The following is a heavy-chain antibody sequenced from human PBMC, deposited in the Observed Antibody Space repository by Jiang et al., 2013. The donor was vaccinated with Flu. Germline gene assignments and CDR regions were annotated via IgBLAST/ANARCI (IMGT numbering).Heavy chain of an antibody. Sequence: LLKPSETLSLTCTVSGGSISSSSYFWGWVRQPPGKGLEWIGSLYYGGTTSHNPSLKTRVTLSVDTSKNRLSLKLNSVTAADTAVYYCARHSGNYYFDYWGQGTLVSVSS. V-gene: IGHV4-39*01. CDR2: LYYGGTT. D-gene: IGHD3-10*01. J-gene: IGHJ4*02. CDR1: GGSISSSSYF. CDR3: ARHSGNYYFDY.